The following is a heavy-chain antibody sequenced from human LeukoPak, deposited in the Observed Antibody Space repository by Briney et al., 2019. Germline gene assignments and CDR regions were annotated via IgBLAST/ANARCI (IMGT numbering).Heavy chain of an antibody. CDR2: ISYDGSNK. CDR1: GFTFSSYA. D-gene: IGHD1-26*01. J-gene: IGHJ4*02. Sequence: GGSLRLSCAASGFTFSSYAMHWVRQAPGKGLEWVAVISYDGSNKYYADSVKGRFTISRDNSKNTLYLQMNSLRAEDTAVYYCARGKWELPFDYWGQETLVTVSS. CDR3: ARGKWELPFDY. V-gene: IGHV3-30-3*01.